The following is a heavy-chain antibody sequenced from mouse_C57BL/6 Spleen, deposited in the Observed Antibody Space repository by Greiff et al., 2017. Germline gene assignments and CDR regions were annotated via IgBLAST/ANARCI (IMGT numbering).Heavy chain of an antibody. V-gene: IGHV1-26*01. J-gene: IGHJ2*01. CDR3: ARWDTVVATDY. Sequence: EVQLQQSGPELVKPGASVKISCKASGYTFTDYYMNWVKQSHGKSLEWIGDINPNNGGTSYNQKFKGKATLTVDKSSSTAYMELRSLTSEDSAVYYCARWDTVVATDYWGQGTTLTVSS. D-gene: IGHD1-1*01. CDR1: GYTFTDYY. CDR2: INPNNGGT.